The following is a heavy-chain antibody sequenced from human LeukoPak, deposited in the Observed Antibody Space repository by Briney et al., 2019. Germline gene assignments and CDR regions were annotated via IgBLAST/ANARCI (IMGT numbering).Heavy chain of an antibody. CDR1: GFAFNIYA. CDR2: ISGDSATP. V-gene: IGHV3-23*01. J-gene: IGHJ4*02. Sequence: GGSLRLSCAASGFAFNIYAMTWVRQAPGKGLEWVSTISGDSATPYFADSVKGRFTISRDNSKNTLYLQINSLRVEDTAVYYCAKVGSSTWYMYYFDYWGQGALVTVSS. D-gene: IGHD6-13*01. CDR3: AKVGSSTWYMYYFDY.